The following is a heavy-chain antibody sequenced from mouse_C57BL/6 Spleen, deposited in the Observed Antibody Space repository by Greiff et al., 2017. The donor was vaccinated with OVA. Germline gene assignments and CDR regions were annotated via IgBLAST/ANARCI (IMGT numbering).Heavy chain of an antibody. J-gene: IGHJ3*01. CDR1: GFTFSSYA. Sequence: EVQRVESGEGLVKPGGSLKLSCAASGFTFSSYAMSWVRQTPEKRLEWVAYISSGGDYTYYADTVKGRFTISRDNARNTLYLQMSSLKSEDTAMYYCTRADGYLFAYWGQGTLVTVSA. D-gene: IGHD2-3*01. CDR2: ISSGGDYT. CDR3: TRADGYLFAY. V-gene: IGHV5-9-1*02.